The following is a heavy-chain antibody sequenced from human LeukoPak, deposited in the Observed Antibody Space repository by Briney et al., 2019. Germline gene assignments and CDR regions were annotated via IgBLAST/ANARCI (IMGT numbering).Heavy chain of an antibody. D-gene: IGHD1-26*01. CDR2: VSGHSDYI. CDR3: AKAANEWELLAGYFDY. Sequence: GGSLRLSCAASGFTFNTYSMNWVRQAPGKGPEWVSCVSGHSDYIYYADSVKGRFTISRDNSKNTLYLQMNSLRAEDTAVYYCAKAANEWELLAGYFDYWGQGTLVTVSS. J-gene: IGHJ4*02. CDR1: GFTFNTYS. V-gene: IGHV3-21*04.